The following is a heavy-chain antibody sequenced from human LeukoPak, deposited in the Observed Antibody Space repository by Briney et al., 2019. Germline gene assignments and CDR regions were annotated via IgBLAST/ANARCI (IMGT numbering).Heavy chain of an antibody. CDR1: GLTLSNYA. V-gene: IGHV3-30*04. CDR3: ATDYGDYEPIDY. J-gene: IGHJ4*02. Sequence: PGRTLRLSCTASGLTLSNYAMHWVRRPPGRGLEWVAVISFDGTNKYYGDSVEGRFSVSRDNSKNTLYLQMNSLRPDDTAMYYCATDYGDYEPIDYWGQGTLLTVSS. CDR2: ISFDGTNK. D-gene: IGHD4-17*01.